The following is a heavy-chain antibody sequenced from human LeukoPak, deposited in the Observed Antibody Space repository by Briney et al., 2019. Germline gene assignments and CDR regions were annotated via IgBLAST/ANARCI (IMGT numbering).Heavy chain of an antibody. Sequence: GRSLRLSCAASGFTFSTYAMHWVRQAPGKGLEWVAIISYDGGSTSYADSVKGRFTISRDNSKNTLYLQMSSLRTEDTAVYYCAEIERSSSYYFDYWGQGTLVTVSS. D-gene: IGHD6-6*01. V-gene: IGHV3-30*18. CDR3: AEIERSSSYYFDY. J-gene: IGHJ4*02. CDR2: ISYDGGST. CDR1: GFTFSTYA.